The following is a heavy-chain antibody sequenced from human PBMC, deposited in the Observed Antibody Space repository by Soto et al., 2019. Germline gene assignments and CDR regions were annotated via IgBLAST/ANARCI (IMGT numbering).Heavy chain of an antibody. D-gene: IGHD3-22*01. J-gene: IGHJ3*02. CDR2: ISSSSSYI. Sequence: ESGGGLVKPGGSLRLSCAASGFTFSTYSMNWVRQAPGKGLEWVSSISSSSSYIDYADSVKGRFTISRDNAKNSLYLQMNGLRAEDTAVYYCARGYHYYDSSGYDKWDAFDIWGQGTMVTVSS. V-gene: IGHV3-21*01. CDR3: ARGYHYYDSSGYDKWDAFDI. CDR1: GFTFSTYS.